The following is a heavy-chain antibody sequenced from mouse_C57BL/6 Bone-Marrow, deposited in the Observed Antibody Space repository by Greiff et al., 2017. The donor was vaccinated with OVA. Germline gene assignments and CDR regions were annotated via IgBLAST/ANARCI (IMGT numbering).Heavy chain of an antibody. J-gene: IGHJ2*01. V-gene: IGHV1-19*01. CDR2: INPYNGGT. D-gene: IGHD1-1*01. CDR3: ARDGGGSRFDY. Sequence: EVQLQQSGPVLVKPGASVKMSCKASGYTFTDYYMNWVKQSHGKSLEWIGVINPYNGGTSYNQKFKGKATLTVDKSSSTAYMELNSLTSEDSAVYYCARDGGGSRFDYWGQGTTLTVSS. CDR1: GYTFTDYY.